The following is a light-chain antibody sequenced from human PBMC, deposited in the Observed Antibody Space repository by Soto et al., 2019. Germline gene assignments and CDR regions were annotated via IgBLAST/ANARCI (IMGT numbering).Light chain of an antibody. V-gene: IGLV1-40*01. J-gene: IGLJ3*02. CDR3: QSYDSSLSAL. CDR1: SSNIGAGYD. Sequence: QSVLTQPPSVSGAPGQRVTISCTGSSSNIGAGYDVHWYQQLPGTAPKLLIYGNSNQPSGVPDRCSGSKSGTSASLAITGLEAEDEADYYCQSYDSSLSALFGGGTKLTVL. CDR2: GNS.